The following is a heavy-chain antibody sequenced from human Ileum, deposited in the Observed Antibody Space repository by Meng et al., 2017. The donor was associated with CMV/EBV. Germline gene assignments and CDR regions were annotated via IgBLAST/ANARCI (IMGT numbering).Heavy chain of an antibody. V-gene: IGHV4-4*07. Sequence: VDVEDSRPGPVNPAEALSLSCPVSCGPFRDYYWIWILQPAGQGLEVIVRIHSNGATDYNPSLQSRVTMSVDSSKNEFFLSLSFVTAADTAIYYCARRRGPRGYIDYWGQGILVTVFS. CDR3: ARRRGPRGYIDY. D-gene: IGHD3-10*01. CDR1: CGPFRDYY. CDR2: IHSNGAT. J-gene: IGHJ4*02.